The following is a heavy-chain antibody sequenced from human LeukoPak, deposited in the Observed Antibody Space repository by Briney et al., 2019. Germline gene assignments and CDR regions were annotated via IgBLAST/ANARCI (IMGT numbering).Heavy chain of an antibody. CDR3: ARESSGGTYNWFDP. CDR1: GGSFSGYY. J-gene: IGHJ5*02. Sequence: SETLPLTCAVYGGSFSGYYWSWIRQPPGKGLEWIGEINHSGSTNYNPSLKSRVTISVDTSKNQFSLKLSSVTAADTAVYYCARESSGGTYNWFDPWGQGTLVTVSS. D-gene: IGHD2-8*02. CDR2: INHSGST. V-gene: IGHV4-34*01.